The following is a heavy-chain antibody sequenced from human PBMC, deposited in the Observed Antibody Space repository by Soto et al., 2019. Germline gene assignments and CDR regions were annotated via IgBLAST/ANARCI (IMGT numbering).Heavy chain of an antibody. Sequence: EVQLLESGGGLVQPGGSLRLSCAASGFTFSGYAMTWVRQAPGKGLEWVSAISGNTANTYYADSVKGRFTISSDNSKNPVYLQMDSLRAEDTVVYFWAKKKGTGDYRFFYYWGQGTLGTVSS. V-gene: IGHV3-23*01. CDR3: AKKKGTGDYRFFYY. D-gene: IGHD4-17*01. J-gene: IGHJ4*02. CDR2: ISGNTANT. CDR1: GFTFSGYA.